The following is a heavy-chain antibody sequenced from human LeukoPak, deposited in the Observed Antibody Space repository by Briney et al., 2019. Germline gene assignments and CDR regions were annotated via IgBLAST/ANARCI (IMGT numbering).Heavy chain of an antibody. D-gene: IGHD6-13*01. J-gene: IGHJ4*02. CDR2: IWYDGSNK. CDR1: GFTFSSYW. Sequence: GGSLRLSCAASGFTFSSYWMSWVRQAPGKGLEWVAVIWYDGSNKYYADSVKGRFTISRDNSKNTLYLQMNSLTAENTAVYYCARDSEYSSSCHEYWGQGTLVTVSS. V-gene: IGHV3-33*08. CDR3: ARDSEYSSSCHEY.